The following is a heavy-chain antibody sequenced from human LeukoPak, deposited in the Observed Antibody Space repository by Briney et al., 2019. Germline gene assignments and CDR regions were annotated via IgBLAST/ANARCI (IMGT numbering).Heavy chain of an antibody. CDR1: GGSFSGYY. D-gene: IGHD3-16*01. CDR2: INHSGST. J-gene: IGHJ6*03. CDR3: ASIPATGGFYYYYYMDV. Sequence: SETLSLTCAVYGGSFSGYYWSWIRQPPGKGLEWIGEINHSGSTNYNPSLKSRVTISVDTSKNQFSLKLSSVTAADTAVYYCASIPATGGFYYYYYMDVWGKGTTVTVSS. V-gene: IGHV4-34*01.